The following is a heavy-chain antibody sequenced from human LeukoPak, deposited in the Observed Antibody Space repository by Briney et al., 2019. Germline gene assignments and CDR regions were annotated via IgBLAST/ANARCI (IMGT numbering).Heavy chain of an antibody. J-gene: IGHJ3*01. V-gene: IGHV3-21*01. CDR1: GFTFSSYN. CDR3: ARYGGNAFDV. CDR2: ISSGSSYI. D-gene: IGHD4/OR15-4a*01. Sequence: GGSLRLSCAASGFTFSSYNMNWVRQAPGTGLEWVSSISSGSSYIYYADSVKGRFTISRDNAKNSLYLQMNSLRAEDTALYYCARYGGNAFDVWGRGTMVTVSS.